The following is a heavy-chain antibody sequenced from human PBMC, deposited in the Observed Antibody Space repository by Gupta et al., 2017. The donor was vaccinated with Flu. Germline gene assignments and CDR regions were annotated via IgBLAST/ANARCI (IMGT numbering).Heavy chain of an antibody. CDR3: ARRRYYYVKRGGFQH. Sequence: QVQLQQWGAGLVKPSATLSLTCAVYGGAFSGYYWTWIRQPPGKGIVWIGEIQHSGSTDAKPSPKSRVTISVDTCNNHFSLKLGSVTAADTAVDYCARRRYYYVKRGGFQHWGQGTLVTVSS. J-gene: IGHJ1*01. V-gene: IGHV4-34*01. D-gene: IGHD3-10*02. CDR2: IQHSGST. CDR1: GGAFSGYY.